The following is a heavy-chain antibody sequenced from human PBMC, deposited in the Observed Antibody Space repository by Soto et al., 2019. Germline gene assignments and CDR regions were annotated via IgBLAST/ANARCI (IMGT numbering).Heavy chain of an antibody. CDR2: ISWNSGSI. CDR3: ARGGEYKLPSGDNWFDP. D-gene: IGHD2-2*01. V-gene: IGHV3-9*01. J-gene: IGHJ5*02. CDR1: GFTFDDYA. Sequence: GGSLRLSCAASGFTFDDYAMHWVRQAPGKGLEWVSGISWNSGSIGYADSVKGRFTISRDNAKNSLYLQMNSLRAEDTALYYCARGGEYKLPSGDNWFDPWGQGTPVPVYS.